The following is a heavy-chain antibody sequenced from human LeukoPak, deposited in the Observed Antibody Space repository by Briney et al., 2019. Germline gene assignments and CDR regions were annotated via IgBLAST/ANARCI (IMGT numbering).Heavy chain of an antibody. CDR1: GFTFSDYY. D-gene: IGHD6-19*01. V-gene: IGHV3-11*04. CDR2: IRSSGTTI. Sequence: GGSLRLSCVASGFTFSDYYMSWIRQAPGKGLEWVSYIRSSGTTIHCADSVKGRFTISRDNAKNSLYLQMNSLRAEDTAVYYCARDRGAVTDVFDYWGQGTLVTVSS. J-gene: IGHJ4*02. CDR3: ARDRGAVTDVFDY.